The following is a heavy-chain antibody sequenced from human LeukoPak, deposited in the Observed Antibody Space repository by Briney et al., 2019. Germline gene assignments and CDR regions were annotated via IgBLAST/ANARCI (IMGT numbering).Heavy chain of an antibody. Sequence: PGGSLRLSCAASGFTFSAYAMHWVRQAPGKGLEWVGFISFDGVNTFYAYSVKGRCTFSRYNSNTTVYMQMNIMSTEATAVFYCARGQGYESYYYMDVWGKGSTLSVSS. CDR3: ARGQGYESYYYMDV. D-gene: IGHD2-2*01. CDR1: GFTFSAYA. CDR2: ISFDGVNT. V-gene: IGHV3-30*04. J-gene: IGHJ6*03.